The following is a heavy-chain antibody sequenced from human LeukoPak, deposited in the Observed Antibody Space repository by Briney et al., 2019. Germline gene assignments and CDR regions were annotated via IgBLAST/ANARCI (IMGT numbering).Heavy chain of an antibody. J-gene: IGHJ6*02. V-gene: IGHV3-7*01. Sequence: GGSLRLSCTASGFIFSGSWMAWIRQAPGKGLEWVAIIKKDGSEKYYVDSMKGRFTISRDNAKNSLYLQMNSLKAEDTAVYFCARDFDVGYTYGYNYYYGVDVWGQGTTVTVSS. CDR1: GFIFSGSW. CDR3: ARDFDVGYTYGYNYYYGVDV. CDR2: IKKDGSEK. D-gene: IGHD5-18*01.